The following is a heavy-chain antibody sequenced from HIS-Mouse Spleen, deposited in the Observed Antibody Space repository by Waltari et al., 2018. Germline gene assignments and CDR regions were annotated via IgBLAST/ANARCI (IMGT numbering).Heavy chain of an antibody. CDR1: GFPFSSYA. D-gene: IGHD3-10*01. Sequence: QVQLVESGGGVVQPGRSLRLSCADSGFPFSSYAMHWVRQAPGKGLEWVAVISYDGSNKYYADSVKGRFTISRDNSKNTLYLQMNSLRAEDTAVYYCAREGDLWGQGTLVTVSS. CDR2: ISYDGSNK. J-gene: IGHJ4*02. CDR3: AREGDL. V-gene: IGHV3-30-3*01.